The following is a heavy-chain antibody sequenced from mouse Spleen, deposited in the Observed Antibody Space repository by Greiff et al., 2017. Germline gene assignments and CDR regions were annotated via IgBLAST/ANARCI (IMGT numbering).Heavy chain of an antibody. D-gene: IGHD1-1*01. Sequence: EVKLVESGGGLVKPGGSLKLSCAASGFTFSDYGMHWVRQAPEKGLEWVAYISSGSSTIYYADTVKGRFTISRDNAKNTLFLQMTSLRSEDTAMYYCARAHGSSPYYFDYWGQGTTLTVSS. V-gene: IGHV5-17*01. CDR3: ARAHGSSPYYFDY. J-gene: IGHJ2*01. CDR2: ISSGSSTI. CDR1: GFTFSDYG.